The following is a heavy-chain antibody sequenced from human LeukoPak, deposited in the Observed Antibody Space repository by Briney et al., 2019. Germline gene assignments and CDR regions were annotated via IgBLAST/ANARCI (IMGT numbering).Heavy chain of an antibody. CDR1: GFTFTNYN. D-gene: IGHD3-22*01. CDR2: ISAYNGNT. Sequence: GASVKVSCKASGFTFTNYNMHWVRQAPGQGLEWMGWISAYNGNTNYAQKLQGRVTMTTDTSTSTAYMELRSLRSDDTAVYYCARRDYDSSGYLDYWGQGTLVTVSS. V-gene: IGHV1-18*01. J-gene: IGHJ4*02. CDR3: ARRDYDSSGYLDY.